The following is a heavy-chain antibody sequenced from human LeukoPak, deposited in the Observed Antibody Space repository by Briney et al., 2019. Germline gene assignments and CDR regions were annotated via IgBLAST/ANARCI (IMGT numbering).Heavy chain of an antibody. CDR1: GLTFSNYA. Sequence: GGSLRLSCAASGLTFSNYAMSWFGQAPGKGLKWASVVSYSGYTTWYADSVKGRFTISRDNSETTLFLQLNSLRAEDTAVYYCVKHFYNTGRWAFDVWGQGSMVTVSS. J-gene: IGHJ3*01. CDR3: VKHFYNTGRWAFDV. V-gene: IGHV3-23*01. D-gene: IGHD2/OR15-2a*01. CDR2: VSYSGYTT.